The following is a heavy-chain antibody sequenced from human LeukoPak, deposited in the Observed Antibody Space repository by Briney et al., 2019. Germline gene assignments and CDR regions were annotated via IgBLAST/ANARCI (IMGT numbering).Heavy chain of an antibody. V-gene: IGHV3-23*01. D-gene: IGHD4-23*01. CDR3: AKGRGGNFFDY. CDR2: VSYSGTDT. J-gene: IGHJ4*02. CDR1: GFSFNNYA. Sequence: GGSLRLSCAASGFSFNNYAVNWVRQAPGKGLDWVSTVSYSGTDTYYADSVKGRFVISRDNSKKTVYLQMNSLRAEDTAVYYCAKGRGGNFFDYWGQGTLVTVSS.